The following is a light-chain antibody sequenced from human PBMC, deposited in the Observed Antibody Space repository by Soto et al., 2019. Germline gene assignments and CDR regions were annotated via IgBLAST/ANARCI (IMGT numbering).Light chain of an antibody. Sequence: EMVITQSPATLSVSPGERATLSCRASQSVSSNLAWYQQKPGQAPRLLIYGASSRATSIPDRFSGSGSGTDFTLTISRLEPEDFAVYYCQQYGSSPALTFGGGTKVDIK. CDR3: QQYGSSPALT. J-gene: IGKJ4*01. CDR2: GAS. V-gene: IGKV3-20*01. CDR1: QSVSSN.